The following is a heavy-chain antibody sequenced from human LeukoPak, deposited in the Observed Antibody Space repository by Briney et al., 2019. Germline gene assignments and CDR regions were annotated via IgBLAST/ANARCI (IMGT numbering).Heavy chain of an antibody. CDR1: GGSISSYY. D-gene: IGHD3-16*01. CDR3: ARTIMENFYYYFGMDV. V-gene: IGHV4-4*07. J-gene: IGHJ6*02. CDR2: IITSGRT. Sequence: KPSEPLSLTCTVSGGSISSYYWSWIRQPAGKGLEWIGRIITSGRTTANPSLKSRVTMSVDTSKSQFSLKLSSVTAADTAVYYCARTIMENFYYYFGMDVWGQGTTVTASS.